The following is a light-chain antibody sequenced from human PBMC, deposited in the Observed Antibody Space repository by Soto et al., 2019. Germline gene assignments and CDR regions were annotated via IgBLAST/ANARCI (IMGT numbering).Light chain of an antibody. CDR2: KSS. CDR3: QPYNSYWT. V-gene: IGKV1-5*03. J-gene: IGKJ1*01. Sequence: DIQITQSPSTPSGSVGDRVTITCRASQTISSWLALYQQKPGKAPKLLIYKSSSLESGVPSRFSGSGSGAEFTLIIGSMKHDDFASYYCQPYNSYWTFSQGTKV. CDR1: QTISSW.